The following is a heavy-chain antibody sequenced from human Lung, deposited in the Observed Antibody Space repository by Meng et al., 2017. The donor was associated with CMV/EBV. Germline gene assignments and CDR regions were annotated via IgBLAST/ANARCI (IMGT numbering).Heavy chain of an antibody. J-gene: IGHJ4*02. CDR3: ARGDSSTTWLVFDY. D-gene: IGHD6-13*01. CDR2: VLGTGPT. Sequence: GGSXGLXCSASGFTFNNYAMTWVRQAPGKGLEWVSTVLGTGPTYYADYVKGRFTISRDDSRNTLFLQLNSLRDEDTAVFYCARGDSSTTWLVFDYWGLGTXVTVSS. CDR1: GFTFNNYA. V-gene: IGHV3-23*01.